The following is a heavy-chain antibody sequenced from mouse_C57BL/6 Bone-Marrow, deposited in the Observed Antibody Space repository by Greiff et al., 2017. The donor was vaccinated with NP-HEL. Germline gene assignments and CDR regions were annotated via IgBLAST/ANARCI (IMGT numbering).Heavy chain of an antibody. V-gene: IGHV1-80*01. CDR2: IYPGDGDT. CDR3: ARGGDSNYGYFDV. CDR1: GYAFSSYW. D-gene: IGHD2-5*01. Sequence: VQLQQSGAELVKPGASVKISCKASGYAFSSYWMNWVKQRPGKGLEWIGQIYPGDGDTNYNGKFKGKATLTADKSSSTAYMQLSSLTSEDSAVYFCARGGDSNYGYFDVWSTGTTVTVSS. J-gene: IGHJ1*03.